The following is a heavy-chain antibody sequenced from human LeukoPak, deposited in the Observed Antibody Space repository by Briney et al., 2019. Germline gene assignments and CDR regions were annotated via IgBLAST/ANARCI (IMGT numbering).Heavy chain of an antibody. D-gene: IGHD5-18*01. CDR1: GFTFSSYG. J-gene: IGHJ6*02. CDR2: ISYDGSNK. CDR3: ARTHSSAMVNYYYYGMDV. Sequence: GSLRLSCAASGFTFSSYGMHWVRQAPGKGLEWVAVISYDGSNKYYADSVKGRFTISRDNAKNSLYLQMNSLRAEDTAVYYCARTHSSAMVNYYYYGMDVWGQGTTVTVSS. V-gene: IGHV3-30*03.